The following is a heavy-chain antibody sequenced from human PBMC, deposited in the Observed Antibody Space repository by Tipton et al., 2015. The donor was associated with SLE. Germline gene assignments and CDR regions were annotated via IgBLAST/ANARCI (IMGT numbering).Heavy chain of an antibody. J-gene: IGHJ3*02. CDR1: GYSISSGDYY. Sequence: TLSLTCAVSGYSISSGDYYWSWIRQPPGKGLEWMGYIFYSGSTYYNPSLKSRVTISVDTSKNQFSLKLSSVTAADTAVYYCARDTQLWSHEYDGFDIWGQRTLVTVSS. CDR2: IFYSGST. D-gene: IGHD5-18*01. CDR3: ARDTQLWSHEYDGFDI. V-gene: IGHV4-30-4*01.